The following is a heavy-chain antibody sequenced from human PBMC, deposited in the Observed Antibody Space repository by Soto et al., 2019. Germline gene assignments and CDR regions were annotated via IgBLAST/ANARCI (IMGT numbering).Heavy chain of an antibody. CDR3: ARLPITFGEGRWLDY. Sequence: EVQLVQSGAEVKKPGESLKISCKGSGYSFTSYWIGWVHQMPGKGLEWMGIIYPGDSDTRYSPSFQGQVTISADKSISTAYLQWSSLKASDTAMYYCARLPITFGEGRWLDYWGQGTLVTVSS. CDR1: GYSFTSYW. CDR2: IYPGDSDT. V-gene: IGHV5-51*07. D-gene: IGHD3-16*01. J-gene: IGHJ4*02.